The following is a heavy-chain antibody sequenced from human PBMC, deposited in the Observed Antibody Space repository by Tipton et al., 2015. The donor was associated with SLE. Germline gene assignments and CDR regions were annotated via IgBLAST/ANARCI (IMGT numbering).Heavy chain of an antibody. V-gene: IGHV3-30*03. CDR3: ARGGGSGTYRAGGRTLNYFHIEV. Sequence: SLRLSCAASGFTFNTYAMHWVRQAPGKGLEWVAIVSYDESNKQYGASVKGRFSISRDNSKDTLYLQMSSLRLEDTAVYYCARGGGSGTYRAGGRTLNYFHIEVCRKGTTVAVSS. CDR1: GFTFNTYA. CDR2: VSYDESNK. J-gene: IGHJ6*03. D-gene: IGHD3-10*01.